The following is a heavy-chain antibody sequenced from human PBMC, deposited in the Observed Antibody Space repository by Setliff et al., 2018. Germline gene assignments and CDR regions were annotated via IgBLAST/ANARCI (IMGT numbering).Heavy chain of an antibody. V-gene: IGHV4-61*09. CDR2: IYGTGST. CDR1: GGSIRSGTYY. Sequence: SETLSLTCNVSGGSIRSGTYYWSWIRQPAERGLEWIGHIYGTGSTSYNPSLKSRVTISVDTSKNQFSLKLSSVTAADTAVYYCARAGYYGSGTYTLWGQGTPVTVSS. CDR3: ARAGYYGSGTYTL. J-gene: IGHJ4*02. D-gene: IGHD3-10*01.